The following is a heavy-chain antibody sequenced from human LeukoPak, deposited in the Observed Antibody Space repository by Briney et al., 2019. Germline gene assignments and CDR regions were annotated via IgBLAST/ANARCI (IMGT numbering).Heavy chain of an antibody. CDR1: GFTFSRYA. Sequence: GGSLRLSCAASGFTFSRYAMHWVRQAPGKELEWVAVISYDGSNKYYVDSVKGRFTISRDNSKNTLYLQMNSLRAEDTAVYYCAREIEQQFDCWGQGTLVIVSS. CDR3: AREIEQQFDC. V-gene: IGHV3-30-3*01. CDR2: ISYDGSNK. D-gene: IGHD6-13*01. J-gene: IGHJ4*02.